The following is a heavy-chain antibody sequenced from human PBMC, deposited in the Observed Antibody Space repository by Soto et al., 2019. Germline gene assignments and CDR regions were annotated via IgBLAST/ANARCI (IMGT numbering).Heavy chain of an antibody. J-gene: IGHJ4*02. CDR2: ISGSGGST. CDR3: AKHRRGLGIAVAGTLFDY. V-gene: IGHV3-23*01. D-gene: IGHD6-19*01. CDR1: GFTFSSYA. Sequence: GGSLRLSCAASGFTFSSYAMSWVRQAPGKGLEWVSAISGSGGSTYYADSVKGRFTISRDNSKNTLYLQMNSLRAEDTAVYYCAKHRRGLGIAVAGTLFDYWGQGTLGTVS.